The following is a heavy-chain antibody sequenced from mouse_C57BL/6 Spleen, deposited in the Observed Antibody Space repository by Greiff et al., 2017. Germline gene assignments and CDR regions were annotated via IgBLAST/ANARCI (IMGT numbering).Heavy chain of an antibody. V-gene: IGHV1-59*01. CDR1: GYTFTSYW. J-gene: IGHJ2*01. CDR3: ARDNPTLYFGY. CDR2: IDPSDSYT. Sequence: VQLQQPGAELVRPGTSVKLSCKASGYTFTSYWMHWVKQRPGQGLEWIGVIDPSDSYTNYNQKFKGKATLTVDTSSSTAYMQLSSLTSEDSAVYYCARDNPTLYFGYWGQGTTLTVSS.